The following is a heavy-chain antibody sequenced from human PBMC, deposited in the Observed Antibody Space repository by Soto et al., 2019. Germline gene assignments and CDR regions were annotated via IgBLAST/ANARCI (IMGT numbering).Heavy chain of an antibody. D-gene: IGHD3-3*01. CDR3: AQYYDFWSGYFPFVH. Sequence: PGGSLRLSCAASGFTFSSYWMSWVRQAPGKGLEWVANIKQDGSEKYYVDSVKGRFTISRDNAKNSLYLQMNSLRAEDTAVYYCAQYYDFWSGYFPFVHWGQGTLVTVSS. V-gene: IGHV3-7*01. CDR1: GFTFSSYW. CDR2: IKQDGSEK. J-gene: IGHJ4*02.